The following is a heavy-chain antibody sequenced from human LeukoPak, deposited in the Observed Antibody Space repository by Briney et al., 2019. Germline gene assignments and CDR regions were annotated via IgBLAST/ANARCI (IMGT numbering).Heavy chain of an antibody. CDR2: IYYSGST. CDR3: ARDQCSGGSCYPGWFDP. CDR1: GGSISSYY. J-gene: IGHJ5*02. Sequence: SETLSLTCTVSGGSISSYYWSWSRQPPGKGLEWIGYIYYSGSTNYDPSLKSRVTISVDTSKNQFSLKLSSVTAADTAVYYCARDQCSGGSCYPGWFDPWGQGTMVTVSS. V-gene: IGHV4-59*01. D-gene: IGHD2-15*01.